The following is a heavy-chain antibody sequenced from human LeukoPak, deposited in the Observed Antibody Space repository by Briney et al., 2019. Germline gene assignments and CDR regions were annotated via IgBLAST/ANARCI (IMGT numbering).Heavy chain of an antibody. J-gene: IGHJ4*02. CDR3: ARTPNYYDSSGYLFGY. CDR2: INPNSGGT. CDR1: GYTFTGYY. Sequence: ASVKVSCKASGYTFTGYYMHWVRQAPGQGLEWMGWINPNSGGTNYAQKFQGRVTMTRDTSISTAYKELSRLRSDDTAVYYCARTPNYYDSSGYLFGYWGQGTLVTVSS. V-gene: IGHV1-2*02. D-gene: IGHD3-22*01.